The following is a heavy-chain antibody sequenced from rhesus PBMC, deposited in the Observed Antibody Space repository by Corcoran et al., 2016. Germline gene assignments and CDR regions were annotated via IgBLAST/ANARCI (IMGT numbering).Heavy chain of an antibody. Sequence: QVQLVLSGAEAKKPWSSVTVSCKASGYTFTPYYRPRVRQAPRQGLGWVGWINPYNGNTKYAQKFQGRVTMTRDTSTCTAYMELSSLSSEDTAVYYCAREGFDYWGQGVLVTVSS. CDR1: GYTFTPYY. CDR3: AREGFDY. J-gene: IGHJ4*01. CDR2: INPYNGNT. V-gene: IGHV1S2*01.